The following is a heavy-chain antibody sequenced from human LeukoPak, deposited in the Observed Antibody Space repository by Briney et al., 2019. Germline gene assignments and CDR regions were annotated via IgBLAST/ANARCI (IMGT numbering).Heavy chain of an antibody. CDR1: GGSISSSSYY. CDR3: ARSLAYYYDSSGFGFFDY. CDR2: IYYSGST. V-gene: IGHV4-39*07. J-gene: IGHJ4*02. D-gene: IGHD3-22*01. Sequence: PSETLSLTSTVSGGSISSSSYYWGWIRQPPGKGLEWIGSIYYSGSTYYNPSLKSRVTISVDTSKNQFSLKLSSVTAADTAVYYCARSLAYYYDSSGFGFFDYWGQGALVTVSS.